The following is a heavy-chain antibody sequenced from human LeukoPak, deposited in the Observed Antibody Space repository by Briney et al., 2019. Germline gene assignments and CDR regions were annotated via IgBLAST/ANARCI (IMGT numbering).Heavy chain of an antibody. CDR1: GDSISNYY. J-gene: IGHJ4*02. CDR3: TRGAGWLIDY. V-gene: IGHV4-59*01. D-gene: IGHD3-16*01. Sequence: SETLSLTCSVSGDSISNYYWSWIRQPPGKGLEWIGYFYNSGRSTYNPSLKSRVTISADTSKNHFSLKLNSVTTADTAVYYCTRGAGWLIDYWGQGILVTVSS. CDR2: FYNSGRS.